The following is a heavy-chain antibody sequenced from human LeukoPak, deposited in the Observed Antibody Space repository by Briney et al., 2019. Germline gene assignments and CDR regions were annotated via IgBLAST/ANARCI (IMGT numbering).Heavy chain of an antibody. J-gene: IGHJ4*02. V-gene: IGHV3-7*01. CDR2: IKQDGSEK. D-gene: IGHD1-26*01. CDR3: ARHSGSHLY. Sequence: GGSLRLSCAASGFTFSNYWMTWVRQAPGKGLEWVANIKQDGSEKYYVDSVKGRFTISRGNAKNSLYLQMNSLRADDTAVYYCARHSGSHLYWGQGTLVTVSS. CDR1: GFTFSNYW.